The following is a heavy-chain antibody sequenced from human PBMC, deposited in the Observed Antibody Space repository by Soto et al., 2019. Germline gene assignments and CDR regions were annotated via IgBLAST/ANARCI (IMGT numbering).Heavy chain of an antibody. Sequence: QVQLVQSGAEVKKPGSSVKVSCEASGGIFTNHAISWVRQAPGQGLEWMGGIIPIFGTVNYAQTCKGRVTISADKSRSTVYMELSSLRSEDTAVYYCARHPQVALMRFYYYGMDVWGQGTTVTVS. V-gene: IGHV1-69*06. CDR1: GGIFTNHA. D-gene: IGHD3-9*01. CDR2: IIPIFGTV. J-gene: IGHJ6*02. CDR3: ARHPQVALMRFYYYGMDV.